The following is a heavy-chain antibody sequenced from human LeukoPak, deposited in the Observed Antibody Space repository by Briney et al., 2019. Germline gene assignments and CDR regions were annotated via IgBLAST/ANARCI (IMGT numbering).Heavy chain of an antibody. CDR1: GFTFSSYA. Sequence: GGSLRLSCAASGFTFSSYAMSWVRQAPGKGLEWVSSVSGGGGSTFYTDSVKGRFTISRDNAKNSLYLQMNSLRAEDTAVYYCARGSSQHRFIVTPYSSSSGAPPNFDYWGQGTLVTVSS. CDR3: ARGSSQHRFIVTPYSSSSGAPPNFDY. D-gene: IGHD6-6*01. CDR2: VSGGGGST. V-gene: IGHV3-23*01. J-gene: IGHJ4*02.